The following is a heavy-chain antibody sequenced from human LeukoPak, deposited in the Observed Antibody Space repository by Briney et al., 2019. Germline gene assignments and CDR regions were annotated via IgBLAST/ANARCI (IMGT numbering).Heavy chain of an antibody. Sequence: ASETLSLSCTASGGSIRNYYWSWIRQSPGKGLEWIGYIYYSGSTNYNPSLKSRVTISIDTSKNQFSLKLSSVTAADTAVYYCARDMGYCSSTSCSFGSHYYYMDVWGKRTTVTVSS. CDR2: IYYSGST. CDR3: ARDMGYCSSTSCSFGSHYYYMDV. CDR1: GGSIRNYY. J-gene: IGHJ6*03. D-gene: IGHD2-2*01. V-gene: IGHV4-59*01.